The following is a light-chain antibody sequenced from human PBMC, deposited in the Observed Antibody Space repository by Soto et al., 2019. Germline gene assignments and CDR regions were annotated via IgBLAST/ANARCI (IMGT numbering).Light chain of an antibody. CDR1: QSVSSY. CDR2: DAS. Sequence: EIVLTQSPATLSLSPGERATLSCRASQSVSSYLAWYQQKPGQAPRLLIYDASNRATGIPARFSGSGSGTDFTLTIRSLEPEDFAVYYCQQPSNWLFTFGHGTKVDIK. J-gene: IGKJ3*01. CDR3: QQPSNWLFT. V-gene: IGKV3-11*01.